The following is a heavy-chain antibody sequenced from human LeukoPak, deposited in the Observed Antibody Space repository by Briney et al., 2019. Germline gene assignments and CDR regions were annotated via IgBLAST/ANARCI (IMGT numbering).Heavy chain of an antibody. Sequence: GESLKISCKGSGYSFTIYWIGWVRQMPGKGLEWMGLIYPADSDTRHSPSFQGQVTISADKSINTAYLQWSSLKASDTAMYYCARRDDSKAFDYWGQGTLVTVSS. CDR3: ARRDDSKAFDY. J-gene: IGHJ4*02. D-gene: IGHD3-22*01. V-gene: IGHV5-51*01. CDR2: IYPADSDT. CDR1: GYSFTIYW.